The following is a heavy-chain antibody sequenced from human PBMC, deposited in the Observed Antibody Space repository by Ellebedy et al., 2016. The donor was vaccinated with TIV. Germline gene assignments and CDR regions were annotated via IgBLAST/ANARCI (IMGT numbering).Heavy chain of an antibody. D-gene: IGHD7-27*01. CDR2: ISAVSNAI. J-gene: IGHJ4*02. CDR3: ARNKQGIAFFDY. V-gene: IGHV3-48*04. Sequence: PGGSLRLSCAASGFTFNSFGMNWVRQAPGKGLEWISYISAVSNAIYYADSVKGRFTISRDNAKNSLYLQMNSLRAEDTAVYYCARNKQGIAFFDYWGQGTLVTVSS. CDR1: GFTFNSFG.